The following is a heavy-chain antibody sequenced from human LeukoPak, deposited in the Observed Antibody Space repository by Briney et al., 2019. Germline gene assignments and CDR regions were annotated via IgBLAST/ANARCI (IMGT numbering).Heavy chain of an antibody. J-gene: IGHJ4*02. CDR2: INHSGST. CDR3: AATTYYYDSSGYYPRPLYFDY. D-gene: IGHD3-22*01. V-gene: IGHV4-34*01. CDR1: GGSFSGYY. Sequence: SETLSLTCAVYGGSFSGYYWSWIRQPPGKGLEWIGEINHSGSTNYNPSLKSRVTISVDTSKNQFSLKLSSVTAADTAVYYCAATTYYYDSSGYYPRPLYFDYWGQGTLVTVSS.